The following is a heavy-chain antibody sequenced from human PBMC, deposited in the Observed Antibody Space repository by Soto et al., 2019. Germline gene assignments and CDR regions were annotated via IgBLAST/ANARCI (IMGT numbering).Heavy chain of an antibody. CDR2: IGPSHNDI. Sequence: GGSLRLSCAASGFTFSSYSMNWVRQAPGKGPEWISYIGPSHNDIGYAASVKGRFTISRDNTRNTLFLQVTSLRAEDTAIYYCTKAPTTYESTTSYPGWLPPYFFDHWGQGTLVTVS. V-gene: IGHV3-21*05. CDR3: TKAPTTYESTTSYPGWLPPYFFDH. D-gene: IGHD3-22*01. J-gene: IGHJ4*02. CDR1: GFTFSSYS.